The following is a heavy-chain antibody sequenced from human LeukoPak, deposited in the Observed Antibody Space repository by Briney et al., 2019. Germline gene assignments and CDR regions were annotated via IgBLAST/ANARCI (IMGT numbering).Heavy chain of an antibody. D-gene: IGHD3-22*01. Sequence: GASVKVSCKASGYTFTGYYMHWVRQAPGQGLEWMGWINPNSGGTNYAQKFQGRVTMTRDTSISTAYMELSRLRSDDTAVYYCARARYYYDSSGYYSKADYYFDYWGQGTLVTVSS. V-gene: IGHV1-2*02. CDR3: ARARYYYDSSGYYSKADYYFDY. J-gene: IGHJ4*02. CDR1: GYTFTGYY. CDR2: INPNSGGT.